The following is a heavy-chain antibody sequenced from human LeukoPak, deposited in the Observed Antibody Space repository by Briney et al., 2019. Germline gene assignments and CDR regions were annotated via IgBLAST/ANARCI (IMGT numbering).Heavy chain of an antibody. J-gene: IGHJ4*02. CDR1: GYSFTSNY. Sequence: ASVKVSCKASGYSFTSNYIHWVRQAPGQGLEWMGMIYPRDDSTSYAQKFQGRVTVTRDTSTSTVHMELSGLRSEDTAVYYCARDQEAFDYWGQGTLVTVSS. CDR2: IYPRDDST. V-gene: IGHV1-46*01. CDR3: ARDQEAFDY.